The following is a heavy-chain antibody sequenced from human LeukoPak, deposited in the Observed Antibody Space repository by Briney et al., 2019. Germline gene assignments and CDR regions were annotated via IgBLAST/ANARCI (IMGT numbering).Heavy chain of an antibody. CDR3: ARVVDHDYGDYYLDY. V-gene: IGHV3-53*01. D-gene: IGHD4-17*01. CDR2: IYSGGST. CDR1: GFTVSSND. Sequence: GGSLRLSCAASGFTVSSNDMSWVRQAPGKGLEGISVIYSGGSTDYADSVKGRLTISRDNSKNTLYLQMNSLRAEDTAVYYGARVVDHDYGDYYLDYWGQGTLVTVSS. J-gene: IGHJ4*02.